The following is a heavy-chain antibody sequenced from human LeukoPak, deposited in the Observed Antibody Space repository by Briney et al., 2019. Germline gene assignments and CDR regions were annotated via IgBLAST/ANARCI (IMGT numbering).Heavy chain of an antibody. D-gene: IGHD2-15*01. CDR3: ARMAYCSGGRCMSFFDP. V-gene: IGHV1-24*01. J-gene: IGHJ5*02. CDR2: FDPENSET. Sequence: ASVKVSCKVSGYTLIELSMHWVRQAPGKGLEWMGTFDPENSETFYAQKFQGRVTMTEDTSTDTAYMELSRLRFEDTAIYYCARMAYCSGGRCMSFFDPWGQGTLVTVSS. CDR1: GYTLIELS.